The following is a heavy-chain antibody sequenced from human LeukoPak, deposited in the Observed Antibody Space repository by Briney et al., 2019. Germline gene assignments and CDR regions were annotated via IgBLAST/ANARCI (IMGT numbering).Heavy chain of an antibody. J-gene: IGHJ4*02. Sequence: SQTLSLTCAVPGGSISSGGYSWSWIRQPPGKGLEWIGYIYHSGSTYYNPSLKSRVTISVDRSKNQFSLKLSSVTAADTAVYYCARVASGPPYFDYWGQGTLVTVSS. V-gene: IGHV4-30-2*01. CDR3: ARVASGPPYFDY. CDR2: IYHSGST. D-gene: IGHD3-10*01. CDR1: GGSISSGGYS.